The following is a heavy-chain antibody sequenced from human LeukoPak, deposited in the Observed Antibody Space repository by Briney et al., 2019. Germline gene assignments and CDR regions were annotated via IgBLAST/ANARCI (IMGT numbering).Heavy chain of an antibody. D-gene: IGHD3-3*01. CDR1: GYTFTGYY. J-gene: IGHJ6*02. CDR2: INPNSGGT. Sequence: ASVKVSCKASGYTFTGYYMHWVRQAPGQGLEWMGWINPNSGGTNYAQKFQGRVTMTRDTSISTAYMELSSLRSDDTAVYYCARGATIFGVVGWEGMDVWGQGTTVTVSS. CDR3: ARGATIFGVVGWEGMDV. V-gene: IGHV1-2*02.